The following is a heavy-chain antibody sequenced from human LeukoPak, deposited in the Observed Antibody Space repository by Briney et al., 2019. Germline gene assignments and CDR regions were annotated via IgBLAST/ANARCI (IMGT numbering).Heavy chain of an antibody. CDR1: GFTFSSYG. Sequence: GGSLRLSCAASGFTFSSYGMHWVRQAPGKGLEYVSAISSNGGSTYYANSVKGRFTISRDNSKNTLYLQMGSLRAEDMAVYYCARVQSYDFWSGYRHWGKGTTVTVSS. CDR2: ISSNGGST. D-gene: IGHD3-3*01. CDR3: ARVQSYDFWSGYRH. J-gene: IGHJ6*04. V-gene: IGHV3-64*01.